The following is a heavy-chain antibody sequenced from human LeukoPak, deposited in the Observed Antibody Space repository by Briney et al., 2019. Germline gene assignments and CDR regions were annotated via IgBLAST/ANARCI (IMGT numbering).Heavy chain of an antibody. Sequence: GGSLRLSCAASGFTFNNYAMSWVRQAPGKGLEWVSAISGSGGSTYYADSVKGRLTISRDISKNTLYLQMNSLRADDTAVYYCAKVSESNYDILTGYYTPYYFDYWGQGTLVTVSS. D-gene: IGHD3-9*01. CDR2: ISGSGGST. CDR3: AKVSESNYDILTGYYTPYYFDY. V-gene: IGHV3-23*01. J-gene: IGHJ4*02. CDR1: GFTFNNYA.